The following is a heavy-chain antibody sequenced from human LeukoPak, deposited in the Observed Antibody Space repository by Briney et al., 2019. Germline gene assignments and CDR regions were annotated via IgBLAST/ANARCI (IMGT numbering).Heavy chain of an antibody. CDR2: DNPDSGGT. J-gene: IGHJ2*01. Sequence: GAAVTVFYMPSVYTFNDYYIQWGRQAPGQGEGGVGGDNPDSGGTKYAQKFQGRVTVTRDTSISTAYMELTSLRFDATAVYYCARSDVVTAVWYFDIWGRGTLVTVSS. CDR1: VYTFNDYY. D-gene: IGHD2-21*01. CDR3: ARSDVVTAVWYFDI. V-gene: IGHV1-2*02.